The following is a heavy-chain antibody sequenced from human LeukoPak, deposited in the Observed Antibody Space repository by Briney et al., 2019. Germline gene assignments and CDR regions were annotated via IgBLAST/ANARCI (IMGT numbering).Heavy chain of an antibody. CDR2: IYYSGST. V-gene: IGHV4-38-2*02. J-gene: IGHJ4*02. CDR3: ARHSPAMVVHSIDY. Sequence: SETLSLTCTVSGYSISSGYYWGWIRQPPGKGLEWIGSIYYSGSTYYNPSLKSRVTISVDTSKNQFSLKLSSVTAADTAVYYCARHSPAMVVHSIDYWGQGTLVTVSS. D-gene: IGHD5-18*01. CDR1: GYSISSGYY.